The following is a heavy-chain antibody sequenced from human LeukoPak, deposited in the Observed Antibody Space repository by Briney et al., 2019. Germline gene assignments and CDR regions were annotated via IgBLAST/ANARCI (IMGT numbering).Heavy chain of an antibody. CDR3: ANDGAAGSSNY. CDR1: DSAFSENG. D-gene: IGHD6-13*01. CDR2: IWYDGSNK. V-gene: IGHV3-33*06. Sequence: GGSMKRSVEAPDSAFSENGGKGVGEPHGRGLDWVAVIWYDGSNKYYADSVKGRFTISRDNSKNTLYLQMNSLRAEDTAVYYCANDGAAGSSNYWGQRTLVTVSS. J-gene: IGHJ4*02.